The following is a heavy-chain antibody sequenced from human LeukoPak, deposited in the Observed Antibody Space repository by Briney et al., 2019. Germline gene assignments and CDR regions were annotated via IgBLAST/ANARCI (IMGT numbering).Heavy chain of an antibody. CDR3: ARAEWNIVAKS. CDR1: GGSISSGDYY. CDR2: IYYSGST. Sequence: SETLSLTCTVSGGSISSGDYYWSWIRQPPGKGLEWVGYIYYSGSTYYNPSLKSRVTISVDTSKNQFSLKLSSVTAADTAVYYCARAEWNIVAKSWGQGTLVTVSS. V-gene: IGHV4-30-4*08. D-gene: IGHD5-12*01. J-gene: IGHJ4*02.